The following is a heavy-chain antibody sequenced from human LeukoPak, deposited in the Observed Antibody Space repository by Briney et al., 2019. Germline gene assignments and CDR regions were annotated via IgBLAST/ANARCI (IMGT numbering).Heavy chain of an antibody. J-gene: IGHJ4*02. CDR3: AREPSLLGYCSSTSCYDSPGPRHFDY. CDR2: ISAYNGNT. V-gene: IGHV1-18*01. D-gene: IGHD2-2*01. CDR1: GYTFTSYG. Sequence: ASVKVSCKASGYTFTSYGISWVRQTPGQGLEWMGWISAYNGNTNYAQKLQGRVTMTRDTSTSTVYMELSCLRSEDTAVYYCAREPSLLGYCSSTSCYDSPGPRHFDYWGQGTLVTVSS.